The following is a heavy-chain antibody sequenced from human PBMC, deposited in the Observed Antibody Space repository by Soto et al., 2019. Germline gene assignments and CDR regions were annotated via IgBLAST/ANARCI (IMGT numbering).Heavy chain of an antibody. V-gene: IGHV5-51*03. CDR2: IYPGDSDT. CDR3: AIPIAYSSPFDGMDV. D-gene: IGHD6-13*01. Sequence: PGESLKISCKGSGYSFTSYWIGWVRQMPGKGLEWMGIIYPGDSDTRYSPSFQGQVTISADKSISTAYLQWSSLKASDTAMYCCAIPIAYSSPFDGMDVWGQGTTVTVSS. CDR1: GYSFTSYW. J-gene: IGHJ6*02.